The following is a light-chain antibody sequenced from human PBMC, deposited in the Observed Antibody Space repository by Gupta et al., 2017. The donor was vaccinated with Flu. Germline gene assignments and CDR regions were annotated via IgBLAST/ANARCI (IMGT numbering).Light chain of an antibody. CDR1: GGHIATYY. V-gene: IGLV6-57*01. CDR3: QSYNSTNVV. J-gene: IGLJ2*01. Sequence: NFMLPHPHSVSESPGRTLTISCTRSGGHIATYYVQWYQQRPGSSPTTVIYEDNERPSGVPDRFSGSIDSSSNSASLTISGLKTEDEADYYCQSYNSTNVVFGGGTRLTVL. CDR2: EDN.